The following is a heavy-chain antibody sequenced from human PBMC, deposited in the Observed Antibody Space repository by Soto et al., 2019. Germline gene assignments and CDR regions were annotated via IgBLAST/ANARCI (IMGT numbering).Heavy chain of an antibody. D-gene: IGHD7-27*01. CDR1: GFTFTSHA. V-gene: IGHV1-3*01. J-gene: IGHJ4*02. CDR2: INAGNGNT. CDR3: ARAPINPKWGVTMFDY. Sequence: QVHLVQSATEVKRPGASVKVSCQTSGFTFTSHAIQWVRQAPGQRPEWLGWINAGNGNTKYSRRFQGRITITRDTAASTACMELDSLTSEDTALFYCARAPINPKWGVTMFDYWGQGTLVTVSS.